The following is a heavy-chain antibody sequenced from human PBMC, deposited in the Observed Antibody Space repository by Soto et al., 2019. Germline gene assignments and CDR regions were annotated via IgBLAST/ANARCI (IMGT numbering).Heavy chain of an antibody. CDR3: ARNRNQRYCSGGSCLLAPYYFDY. J-gene: IGHJ4*02. D-gene: IGHD2-15*01. Sequence: GASAKGCCKAYGYTFTGYGISWVRQAPGQGLEWMGWISAYNGNTNYAQKLQGRVTMTTDTSTSTAYMELRSLRSDDTAVYYCARNRNQRYCSGGSCLLAPYYFDYWGQGTLVTVSS. V-gene: IGHV1-18*01. CDR2: ISAYNGNT. CDR1: GYTFTGYG.